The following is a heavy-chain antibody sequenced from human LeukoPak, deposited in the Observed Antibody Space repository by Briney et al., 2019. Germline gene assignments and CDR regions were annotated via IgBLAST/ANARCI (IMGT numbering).Heavy chain of an antibody. V-gene: IGHV3-21*01. CDR3: ARDYYGSSGYFDYYYMDV. J-gene: IGHJ6*03. Sequence: GGSLRLSCAASGFTFSSYSMNWVRQAPGKGLEWVSSISSSSSYIYYADSVKGRFTISRDNAKNSLYLQMNSLRAEDTAVYYCARDYYGSSGYFDYYYMDVWGKGTTVTVSS. CDR1: GFTFSSYS. CDR2: ISSSSSYI. D-gene: IGHD3-22*01.